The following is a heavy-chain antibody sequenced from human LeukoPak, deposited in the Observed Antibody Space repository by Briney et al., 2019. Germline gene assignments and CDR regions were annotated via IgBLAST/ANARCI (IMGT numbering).Heavy chain of an antibody. J-gene: IGHJ3*02. CDR2: INPNSGGT. CDR1: GYTFTGYY. CDR3: ARASGDFWSGYYRGAFDI. Sequence: ASVKVSCKASGYTFTGYYMHWVRQAPGQGLEWMGWINPNSGGTNYAQKFQGRVTMTRDTSISTAYMELSRLRSDDTAVYYCARASGDFWSGYYRGAFDIWGQGTMVTASS. D-gene: IGHD3-3*01. V-gene: IGHV1-2*02.